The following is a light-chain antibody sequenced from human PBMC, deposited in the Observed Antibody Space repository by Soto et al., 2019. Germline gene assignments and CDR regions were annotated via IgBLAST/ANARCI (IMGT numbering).Light chain of an antibody. V-gene: IGKV1-5*03. CDR2: KAS. CDR1: QTISSW. CDR3: QHYNSYSEA. Sequence: DIQMTQSPSTLSGSVGDRVTITCRASQTISSWLAWYQQKPGKAPKLLINKASTLKSGVPSRFCGSGSGTEFTLTISSLQPDDFETYYCQHYNSYSEALGQGTKVDIK. J-gene: IGKJ1*01.